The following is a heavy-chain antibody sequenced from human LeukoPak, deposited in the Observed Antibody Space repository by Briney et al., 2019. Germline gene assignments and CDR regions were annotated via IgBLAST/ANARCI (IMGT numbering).Heavy chain of an antibody. Sequence: GGSLRLSCAASGFTFSSYAMHWVRQAPGKGLEWVAVIWYDGSNKYYADSVKGRFTISRDNSKNTLYLQMNSLRAEDTAVYYCASSADSSPRLSAFDIWGQGTMVTVSS. V-gene: IGHV3-33*08. D-gene: IGHD6-13*01. CDR1: GFTFSSYA. CDR2: IWYDGSNK. CDR3: ASSADSSPRLSAFDI. J-gene: IGHJ3*02.